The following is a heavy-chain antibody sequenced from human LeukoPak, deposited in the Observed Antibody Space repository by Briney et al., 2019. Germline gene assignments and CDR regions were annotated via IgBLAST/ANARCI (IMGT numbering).Heavy chain of an antibody. D-gene: IGHD6-19*01. J-gene: IGHJ4*02. CDR3: ARDPRPPYSSGWYPDY. CDR2: ISSSSYI. Sequence: GGSLRLSCAASGITFSNYNMNWVRQAPGKGLEWVSSISSSSYIYYADSVKGRFTISRDNSKNTLYLQMNSLRAEDTAVYYCARDPRPPYSSGWYPDYWGQGTLVTVSS. V-gene: IGHV3-21*01. CDR1: GITFSNYN.